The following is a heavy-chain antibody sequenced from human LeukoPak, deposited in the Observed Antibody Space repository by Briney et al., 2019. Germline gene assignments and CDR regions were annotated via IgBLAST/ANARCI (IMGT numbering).Heavy chain of an antibody. D-gene: IGHD3-10*01. CDR3: ARDYFGLGSYFGTGDY. J-gene: IGHJ4*02. CDR1: GYTFDEYG. V-gene: IGHV1-18*01. CDR2: ISVQNGNT. Sequence: ASVKVSCKASGYTFDEYGINWVRQAPGQGLEWMGWISVQNGNTKYAQNVQGRVTMTTDTSTETAYMELRTLRSDDTAVYYCARDYFGLGSYFGTGDYWGQGTLVTVSS.